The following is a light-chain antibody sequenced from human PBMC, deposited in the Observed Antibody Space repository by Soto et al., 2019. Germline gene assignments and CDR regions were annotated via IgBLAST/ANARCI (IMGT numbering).Light chain of an antibody. CDR1: QSISNH. J-gene: IGKJ5*01. CDR2: AAS. CDR3: QQYEKLPIT. Sequence: DIQMTQSPSSLSASVEDRVIITCRASQSISNHLNWYQQKPGKAPKLLIFAASSLQSGVPSRFSGSRSGPDFTLTISSLQPEDIATYYCQQYEKLPITFGPGTRLEIK. V-gene: IGKV1-39*01.